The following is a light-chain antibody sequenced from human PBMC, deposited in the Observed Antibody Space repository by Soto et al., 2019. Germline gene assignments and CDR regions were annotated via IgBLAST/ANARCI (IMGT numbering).Light chain of an antibody. Sequence: EIVMTESPGTLALSPGERATLSCRASQSVSSSHLAWYQQKPGQAPRLLIYGASSRATGIPDRFSGSGSGTEFTLTISSLQSEDFAVYYCQQYYRWPQTFGQGTKVDI. CDR3: QQYYRWPQT. J-gene: IGKJ1*01. CDR1: QSVSSSH. V-gene: IGKV3D-15*01. CDR2: GAS.